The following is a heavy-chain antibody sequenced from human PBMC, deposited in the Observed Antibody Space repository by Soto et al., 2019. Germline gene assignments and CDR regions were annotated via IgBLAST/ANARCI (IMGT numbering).Heavy chain of an antibody. CDR1: GFTFSSYG. Sequence: GGSLRLSCAASGFTFSSYGMHWVRQAPGKGLEWVAVISYDGSNKYYADSVKGRFTISRDNSKNTLYLQMNSLRAEDTAVYYWAKGGSLDDWGQGTLVTVS. D-gene: IGHD3-16*01. V-gene: IGHV3-30*18. CDR2: ISYDGSNK. CDR3: AKGGSLDD. J-gene: IGHJ4*02.